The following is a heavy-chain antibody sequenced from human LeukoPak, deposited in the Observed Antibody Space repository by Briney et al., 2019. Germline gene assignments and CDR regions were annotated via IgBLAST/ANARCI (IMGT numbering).Heavy chain of an antibody. Sequence: PGGSLRLSCVASEYTFSTYWMSWVRQAPGKGLEWVANIKQDGGEKYSVDSVRRRFTISRDNAKNSLYLQMNSLRVEDTAVYYCAREVGWHFDLWGRGTLVTVSS. D-gene: IGHD1-26*01. CDR2: IKQDGGEK. CDR3: AREVGWHFDL. J-gene: IGHJ2*01. CDR1: EYTFSTYW. V-gene: IGHV3-7*01.